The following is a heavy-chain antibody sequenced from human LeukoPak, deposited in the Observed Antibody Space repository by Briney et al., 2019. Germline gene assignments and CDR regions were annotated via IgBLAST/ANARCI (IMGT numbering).Heavy chain of an antibody. Sequence: ASVKVSCTPSGYTFTSHGISWLRQAQGQGLEWMGWISAYNGNTNYAQKLQGRVTMTTDTATSTAYMELRSLRSDDTAVYYCARGEAGDIGYAFDIWGQGTMVTVSS. V-gene: IGHV1-18*01. CDR2: ISAYNGNT. J-gene: IGHJ3*02. D-gene: IGHD5-12*01. CDR1: GYTFTSHG. CDR3: ARGEAGDIGYAFDI.